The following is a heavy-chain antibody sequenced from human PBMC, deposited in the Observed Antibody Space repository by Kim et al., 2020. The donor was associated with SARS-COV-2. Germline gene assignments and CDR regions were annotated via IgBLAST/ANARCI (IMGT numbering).Heavy chain of an antibody. D-gene: IGHD5-12*01. Sequence: SQKFPGRVTITRDTSASTADMELSSLRSEDTAVYYCARSPDIVATISLDYWGQGTLVTVSS. V-gene: IGHV1-3*01. CDR3: ARSPDIVATISLDY. J-gene: IGHJ4*02.